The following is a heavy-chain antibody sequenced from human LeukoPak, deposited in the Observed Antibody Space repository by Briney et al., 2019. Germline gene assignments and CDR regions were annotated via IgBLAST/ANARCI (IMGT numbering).Heavy chain of an antibody. CDR2: INPNSGGT. J-gene: IGHJ4*02. V-gene: IGHV1-2*02. CDR3: ARDRGSSWCADY. D-gene: IGHD6-13*01. CDR1: GYTFTGYY. Sequence: GASVKVSCKASGYTFTGYYMHWVRQAPGQGLEWMGWINPNSGGTKYAQRFQGRVTMTSDTSISTACMELSRLRSDDTAVYFCARDRGSSWCADYWGQGTLVTVSS.